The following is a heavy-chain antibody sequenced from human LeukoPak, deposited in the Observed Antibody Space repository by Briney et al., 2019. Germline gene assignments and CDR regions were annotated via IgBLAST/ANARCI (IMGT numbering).Heavy chain of an antibody. CDR1: GYTFTGHY. Sequence: ASVKVSCKASGYTFTGHYMHWVRQAPGQGLEWMGRINPNSSGTNYAQKFQDRVTMTRDTSISTAYMELSRLRSDDTAVYYCARDESSSFDYWGQGTLVTVSS. D-gene: IGHD6-6*01. CDR2: INPNSSGT. CDR3: ARDESSSFDY. V-gene: IGHV1-2*06. J-gene: IGHJ4*02.